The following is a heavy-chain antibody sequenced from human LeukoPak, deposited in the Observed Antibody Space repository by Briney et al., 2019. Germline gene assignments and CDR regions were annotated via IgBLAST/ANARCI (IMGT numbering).Heavy chain of an antibody. CDR1: GFTFSSHW. J-gene: IGHJ4*02. Sequence: PGGSLRLSCAASGFTFSSHWMHWVRQAPGKGLVWVSRINSDGSSTDYADSVKGRFTISRDNTKNTLYLQMNSLRAEDTAVYYCARDTRWLQSYYFDYWGQGTLVTVSS. D-gene: IGHD5-24*01. CDR3: ARDTRWLQSYYFDY. CDR2: INSDGSST. V-gene: IGHV3-74*01.